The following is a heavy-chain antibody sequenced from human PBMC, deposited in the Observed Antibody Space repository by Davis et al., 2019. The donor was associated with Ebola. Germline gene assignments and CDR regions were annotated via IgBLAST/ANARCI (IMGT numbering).Heavy chain of an antibody. CDR3: ARGEVHFEYYYYGMDV. V-gene: IGHV4-34*01. CDR2: INHSGST. CDR1: GGSFSGYY. J-gene: IGHJ6*02. D-gene: IGHD1-1*01. Sequence: MPSETLSLTCAVYGGSFSGYYWSWIRQPPGKGLEWIGEINHSGSTNYNPSLKSRVTISVDTSKNQFSLKLSSVTAADTAVYYCARGEVHFEYYYYGMDVWGQGTTVTVSS.